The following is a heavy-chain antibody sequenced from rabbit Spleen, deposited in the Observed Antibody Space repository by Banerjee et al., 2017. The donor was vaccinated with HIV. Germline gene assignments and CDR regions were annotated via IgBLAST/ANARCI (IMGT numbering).Heavy chain of an antibody. CDR1: GFSFSDRDV. V-gene: IGHV1S47*01. CDR3: VRGASTSGYYNL. Sequence: QEQLVESRGGLVKPGASLTLTCKASGFSFSDRDVMCWVRQAPGKGLEWIGYIDLVFGITYYASWVNGRFTISSHNAQNTLYLQLSSLTAADTATYFCVRGASTSGYYNLWGPGTLVTVS. D-gene: IGHD1-1*01. J-gene: IGHJ4*01. CDR2: IDLVFGIT.